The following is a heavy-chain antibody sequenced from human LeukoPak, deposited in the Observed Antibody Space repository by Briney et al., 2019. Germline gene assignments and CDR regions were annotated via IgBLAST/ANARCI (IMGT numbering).Heavy chain of an antibody. CDR1: SGSLSSSSYF. J-gene: IGHJ4*02. CDR3: ASIWYDLNSAFHFDS. V-gene: IGHV4-39*07. D-gene: IGHD1-20*01. Sequence: LSETLSLTCTVSSGSLSSSSYFWGWIRQPPGKGLEWIGSVYYSGSTFYNPSLKSRVTISVDTSKNQFSLRLTSVTAADTAVYYCASIWYDLNSAFHFDSWGQGTLVTVSS. CDR2: VYYSGST.